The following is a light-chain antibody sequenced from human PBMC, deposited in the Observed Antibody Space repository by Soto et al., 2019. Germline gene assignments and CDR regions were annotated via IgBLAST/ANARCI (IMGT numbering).Light chain of an antibody. Sequence: QSVLTQPPSVSGAPGQRVTISCTGSTSNLGAGYDVHWYRQLPGTVPKLLIYDNNNRPSGVPDRFSGSKSGTSASLAITGLQAEDEADYYCQSFGGSLSGWVFGGGTKLTVL. CDR2: DNN. J-gene: IGLJ3*02. CDR3: QSFGGSLSGWV. CDR1: TSNLGAGYD. V-gene: IGLV1-40*01.